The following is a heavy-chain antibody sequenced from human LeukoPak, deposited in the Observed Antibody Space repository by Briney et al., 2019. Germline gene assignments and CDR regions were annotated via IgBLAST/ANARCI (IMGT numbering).Heavy chain of an antibody. CDR1: GYTFTSYD. Sequence: ASVKVSCKASGYTFTSYDINWVRQATGQGLEWMGWMNPNSGNTGYAQKFQGRVTMTRNTSISTAYMELSSLRSEDTAVYYCARVEWPATAISVTLIDYWGQGTLVTVSS. D-gene: IGHD2-2*02. CDR3: ARVEWPATAISVTLIDY. J-gene: IGHJ4*02. V-gene: IGHV1-8*01. CDR2: MNPNSGNT.